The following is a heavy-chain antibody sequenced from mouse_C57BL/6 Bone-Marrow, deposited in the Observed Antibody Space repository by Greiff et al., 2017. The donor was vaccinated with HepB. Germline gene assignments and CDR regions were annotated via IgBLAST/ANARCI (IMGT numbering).Heavy chain of an antibody. CDR1: GYTFTDYN. J-gene: IGHJ3*01. D-gene: IGHD2-3*01. V-gene: IGHV1-22*01. CDR3: ARDGYYGAWLAY. Sequence: VQLKQSGPELVKPGASVKMSCKASGYTFTDYNMHWVKQSHGKSLEWIGYINPNNGGTSYNQKFKGKATLTVNKSSSTAYMELRSLTSEDSAVYYCARDGYYGAWLAYWGQGTLVTVSA. CDR2: INPNNGGT.